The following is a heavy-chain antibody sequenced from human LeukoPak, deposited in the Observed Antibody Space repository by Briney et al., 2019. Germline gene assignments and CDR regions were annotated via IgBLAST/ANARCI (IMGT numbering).Heavy chain of an antibody. J-gene: IGHJ4*01. CDR2: IRYDGSNK. CDR3: AKENRAYSSSFIGPSDY. CDR1: GFTFSSYG. D-gene: IGHD6-6*01. Sequence: GGSLRLSCAASGFTFSSYGMHWVRQAPGKGLEWVAFIRYDGSNKYYADSVKGRFTISRDNSKNTLYLQMNSLRAEDTAVYYCAKENRAYSSSFIGPSDYWGHGTLVTVSS. V-gene: IGHV3-30*02.